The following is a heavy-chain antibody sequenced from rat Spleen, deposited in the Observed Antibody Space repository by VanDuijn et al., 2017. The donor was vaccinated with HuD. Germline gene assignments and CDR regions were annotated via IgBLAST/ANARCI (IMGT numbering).Heavy chain of an antibody. D-gene: IGHD1-6*01. Sequence: EVQLVESGGGLVQPGRSLKLSCAASGFTFSNYGMHWIRQAPMKGLEWVASISPSGGSTYYRDSVKGRFTISRDNAKSTLYLQMDSLRSEDTATYYCATKLLTTGHYFDYWGQGVMVTVSS. J-gene: IGHJ2*01. V-gene: IGHV5-19*01. CDR3: ATKLLTTGHYFDY. CDR1: GFTFSNYG. CDR2: ISPSGGST.